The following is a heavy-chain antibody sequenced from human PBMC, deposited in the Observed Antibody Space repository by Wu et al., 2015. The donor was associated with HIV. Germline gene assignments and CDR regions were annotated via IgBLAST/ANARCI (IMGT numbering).Heavy chain of an antibody. J-gene: IGHJ5*02. D-gene: IGHD5-24*01. CDR1: GYTFTHYD. V-gene: IGHV1-69*15. CDR3: ARDGQRWLQFPWVWFDP. Sequence: QVHLVQSGAEAKKPGSSVKVSCKASGYTFTHYDINWVRQASGQGLEWMGRIIPIFGTANYAQKFQGRVTITADESTSTAYMELSSLRSEDTAVYYCARDGQRWLQFPWVWFDPSG. CDR2: IIPIFGTA.